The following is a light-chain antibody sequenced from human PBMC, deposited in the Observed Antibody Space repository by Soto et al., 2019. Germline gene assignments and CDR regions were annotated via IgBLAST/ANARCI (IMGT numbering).Light chain of an antibody. CDR2: KAS. CDR1: QSISTW. V-gene: IGKV1-5*03. J-gene: IGKJ1*01. Sequence: DIPITQSPSTLSASVGDRVTITCRASQSISTWLAWYQQKPGKAPKLLIYKASSLEPGVPSRFSGSGSGTEFTLTISSLQPDDFATYYCQHYNSYPWTFGQGTKVEIK. CDR3: QHYNSYPWT.